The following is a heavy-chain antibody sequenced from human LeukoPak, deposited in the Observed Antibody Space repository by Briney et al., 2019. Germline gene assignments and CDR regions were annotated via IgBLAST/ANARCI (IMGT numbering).Heavy chain of an antibody. CDR1: GFTFSSYA. J-gene: IGHJ6*02. CDR2: ISGSGGST. CDR3: AKDCSPYSSSWYGYYYYGMDV. V-gene: IGHV3-23*01. D-gene: IGHD6-13*01. Sequence: RGSLRLSCAASGFTFSSYAMSWVRQAPGKGLEWVSTISGSGGSTYYADSVKGRFTISRDNSKNTLYLQMNSLRAEDTAVYYCAKDCSPYSSSWYGYYYYGMDVWGQGTTVTVSS.